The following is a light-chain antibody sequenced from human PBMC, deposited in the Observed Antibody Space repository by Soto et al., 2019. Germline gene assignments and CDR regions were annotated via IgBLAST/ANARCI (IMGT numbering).Light chain of an antibody. Sequence: QSALTQPPSASGSPGQSVTISCTGTSSDVGGYNYVSWYQHHPGKAPKLMIYEVNKRPSGVPDRFSGSKSDNTASLTVSGLQAEDEADYYCGSYAGIKNSVVFGGGTKVTVL. CDR2: EVN. CDR1: SSDVGGYNY. CDR3: GSYAGIKNSVV. V-gene: IGLV2-8*01. J-gene: IGLJ2*01.